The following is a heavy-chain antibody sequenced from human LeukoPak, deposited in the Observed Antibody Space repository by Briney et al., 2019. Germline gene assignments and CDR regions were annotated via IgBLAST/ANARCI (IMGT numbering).Heavy chain of an antibody. CDR2: IKSKTDGGTT. J-gene: IGHJ4*02. CDR3: TTGADIAAGHY. CDR1: GFTLTNAW. V-gene: IGHV3-15*01. D-gene: IGHD6-6*01. Sequence: RTGGSLRLSCAASGFTLTNAWMSWVRQAPGKGLEWVGRIKSKTDGGTTDYAAPVKGRFTISRDDSKNTLYLQMNSLKTEDTAVYHCTTGADIAAGHYWGQGTLVTVSS.